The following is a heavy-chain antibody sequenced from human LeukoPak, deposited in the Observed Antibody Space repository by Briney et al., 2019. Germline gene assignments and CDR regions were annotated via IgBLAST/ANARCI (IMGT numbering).Heavy chain of an antibody. D-gene: IGHD3-10*01. CDR1: GYTFTSYD. V-gene: IGHV1-8*02. Sequence: ASVKVSCKASGYTFTSYDINWVRQATGPGLEWMGWMNPNSGNTGYAQKFQGRVTMTRNTSISTAYMELSSLRSEDTAVYFCATSRRIHGSGLAVRYSWLDPWGPGTLVTVSS. J-gene: IGHJ5*02. CDR2: MNPNSGNT. CDR3: ATSRRIHGSGLAVRYSWLDP.